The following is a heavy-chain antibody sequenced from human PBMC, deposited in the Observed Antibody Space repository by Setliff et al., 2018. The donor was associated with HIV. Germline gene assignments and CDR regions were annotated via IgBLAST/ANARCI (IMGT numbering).Heavy chain of an antibody. Sequence: SVKVSCKASGGTFNNYAISWVRQAPGQGLEWVGGIIPLFGTTNYALKFQGRVTMTANESTNTAHMELSSLRSADTAMYYCATVFYYDSESFSLDYWGQGMWVTVSS. CDR1: GGTFNNYA. V-gene: IGHV1-69*13. CDR2: IIPLFGTT. J-gene: IGHJ4*02. D-gene: IGHD3-10*01. CDR3: ATVFYYDSESFSLDY.